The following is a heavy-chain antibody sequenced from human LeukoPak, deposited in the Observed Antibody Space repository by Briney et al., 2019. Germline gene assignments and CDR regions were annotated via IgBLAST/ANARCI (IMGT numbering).Heavy chain of an antibody. J-gene: IGHJ4*02. V-gene: IGHV4-39*01. D-gene: IGHD1-26*01. CDR3: ARHAYSGSYYFDY. CDR2: IYYSGNT. CDR1: GCSIRGRSYY. Sequence: SETLSLTCTVSGCSIRGRSYYWGWIRQPPGKGLEWIGSIYYSGNTYYNPSLKSRVNISVDTSKNQFSLKLSSVTAADTAVYYSARHAYSGSYYFDYWGQGTLVTVSS.